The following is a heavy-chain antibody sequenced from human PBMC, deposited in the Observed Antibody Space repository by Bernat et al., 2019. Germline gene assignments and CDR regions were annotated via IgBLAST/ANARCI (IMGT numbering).Heavy chain of an antibody. V-gene: IGHV3-21*01. CDR2: ISSSSSYI. Sequence: EVQLVESGGGLVKPGGSLRPSCAASGFTFSSYIMNWVRQAPGKGLAWVSSISSSSSYIYYADSVKGRFTIYRDNAKNSLYLQMNSLRAEDTAVYYCAREGSNIAAASIPYYMDVWGKGTTVTVSS. J-gene: IGHJ6*03. CDR1: GFTFSSYI. CDR3: AREGSNIAAASIPYYMDV. D-gene: IGHD6-13*01.